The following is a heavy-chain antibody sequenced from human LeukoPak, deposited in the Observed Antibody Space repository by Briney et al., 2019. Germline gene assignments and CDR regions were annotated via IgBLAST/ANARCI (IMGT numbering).Heavy chain of an antibody. CDR2: IYTSGST. Sequence: KTSQNLSLTCTVSGGSISSGSYYWSWIRQPAGKGLEWIGRIYTSGSTNYNPSLKSRVTISVDTSKNQFSLKLSSVTAADTAVYYCARCENYYGMDVWGQGTTVTVSS. V-gene: IGHV4-61*02. J-gene: IGHJ6*02. CDR3: ARCENYYGMDV. CDR1: GGSISSGSYY.